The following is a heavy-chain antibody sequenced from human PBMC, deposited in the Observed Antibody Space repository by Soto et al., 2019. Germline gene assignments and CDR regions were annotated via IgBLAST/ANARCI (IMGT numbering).Heavy chain of an antibody. CDR2: ISGSGGST. J-gene: IGHJ4*02. CDR3: ARVAAVWGTPFDY. D-gene: IGHD3-16*01. Sequence: EVQLLESGGGLVQPGGSLRLSCAASGFTFSSYAMSWVRQAPGKGLEWVSAISGSGGSTYYADSVKGRFTISRDNAKNTLYLQMNSLRAEYTAVYYCARVAAVWGTPFDYWGQGTLVTVSS. CDR1: GFTFSSYA. V-gene: IGHV3-23*01.